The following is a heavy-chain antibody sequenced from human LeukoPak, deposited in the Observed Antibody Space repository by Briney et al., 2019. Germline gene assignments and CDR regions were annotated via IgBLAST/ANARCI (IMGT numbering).Heavy chain of an antibody. J-gene: IGHJ1*01. V-gene: IGHV3-21*01. CDR3: ARSPWGALSYAEYFQL. CDR1: GFTFNTYS. Sequence: GGSLRLSCTASGFTFNTYSMNWVRQAPGKGLEWVSSISSSSSYIYYADSVKGRFTISRDNAKNSLYLQMNNLRAEDTAVYYCARSPWGALSYAEYFQLWGQGTLVTVSS. CDR2: ISSSSSYI. D-gene: IGHD3-16*01.